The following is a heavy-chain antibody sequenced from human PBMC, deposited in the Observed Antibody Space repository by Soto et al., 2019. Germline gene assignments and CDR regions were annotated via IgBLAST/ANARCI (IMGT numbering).Heavy chain of an antibody. CDR1: GFTFSNYT. J-gene: IGHJ4*02. D-gene: IGHD3-10*01. CDR3: AGRSGSSDY. CDR2: ISYDEIDK. V-gene: IGHV3-30*04. Sequence: VGSLRLSCAASGFTFSNYTMHWVRQAPGRGLEWVALISYDEIDKYFADAVKGRFTISRDNSKNTLYLQMDSLRAEDTAVYYCAGRSGSSDYWGRGTLVTVSS.